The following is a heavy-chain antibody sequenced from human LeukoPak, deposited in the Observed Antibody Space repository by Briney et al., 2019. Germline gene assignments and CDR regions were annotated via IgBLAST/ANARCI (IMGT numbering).Heavy chain of an antibody. D-gene: IGHD2-2*01. CDR1: GYTFTSDG. V-gene: IGHV1-18*01. J-gene: IGHJ1*01. CDR2: ISAYNGNT. Sequence: PGASVKVSCKASGYTFTSDGISWVRQAPGQGLEWMGWISAYNGNTNYAQKFQGRVTMTRDTSISTAYMELSRLRSDDTAVYYCARVRRYCSSTSCPRDFQHWGQGTLVTVSS. CDR3: ARVRRYCSSTSCPRDFQH.